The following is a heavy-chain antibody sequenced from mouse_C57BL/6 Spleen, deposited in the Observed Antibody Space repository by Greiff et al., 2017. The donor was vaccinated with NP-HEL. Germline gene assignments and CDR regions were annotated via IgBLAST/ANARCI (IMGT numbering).Heavy chain of an antibody. V-gene: IGHV1-18*01. CDR1: GYTFTDYN. J-gene: IGHJ3*01. CDR2: INPNNGGT. CDR3: ARKNDYRCAY. Sequence: EVQLQQSGPELVKPGASVKIPCKASGYTFTDYNMDWVKQSHGKSLEWIGDINPNNGGTIYNQTFKGTATLTVDKSSSTAYKELRSLTYEDTAVYYYARKNDYRCAYWGQGTLVTVSA. D-gene: IGHD2-4*01.